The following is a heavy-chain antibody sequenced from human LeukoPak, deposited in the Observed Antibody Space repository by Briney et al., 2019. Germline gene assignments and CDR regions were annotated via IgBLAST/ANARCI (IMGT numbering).Heavy chain of an antibody. Sequence: GGSLRLSCAASGFTFSSYGMHWVRQAPGKGLEWVAAISYDGSNKYYADSVKGRFTISRDNSKNTLYLQMNSLRAEDTAVYYCAKDRDPDYFDYWGQGTLVTVSS. CDR2: ISYDGSNK. CDR3: AKDRDPDYFDY. J-gene: IGHJ4*02. D-gene: IGHD5-24*01. V-gene: IGHV3-30*18. CDR1: GFTFSSYG.